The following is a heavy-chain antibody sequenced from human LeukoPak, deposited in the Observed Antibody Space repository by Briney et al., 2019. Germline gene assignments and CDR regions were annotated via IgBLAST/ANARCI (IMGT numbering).Heavy chain of an antibody. V-gene: IGHV1-2*02. D-gene: IGHD6-19*01. CDR2: INPNSGDT. CDR1: GYTFTSYY. CDR3: ARGVPPSYSSAWYVNY. J-gene: IGHJ4*02. Sequence: ASVKVSCKASGYTFTSYYMHWVRQAPGQGLEWMGWINPNSGDTNYAQKFQGRVTMTRDTSISTAYMELSRPGSDDTAVYYCARGVPPSYSSAWYVNYWGQGALVTVSS.